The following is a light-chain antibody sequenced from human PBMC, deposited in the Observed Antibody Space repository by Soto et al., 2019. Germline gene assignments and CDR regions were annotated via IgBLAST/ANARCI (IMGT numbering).Light chain of an antibody. CDR1: QGIRNE. Sequence: IQMTQSPSSLSASVGDRVTITCRASQGIRNELGWYQQKPGQAPKLLIYKASNLETGVPSRFSGSGSGTEFTLTISSLQPDDFATYYCQQYSSYPSLTFGGGTKVDIK. CDR3: QQYSSYPSLT. CDR2: KAS. V-gene: IGKV1-5*03. J-gene: IGKJ4*01.